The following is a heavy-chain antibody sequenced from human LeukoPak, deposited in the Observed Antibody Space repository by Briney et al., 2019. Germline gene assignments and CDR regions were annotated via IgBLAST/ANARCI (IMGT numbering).Heavy chain of an antibody. CDR1: GGSFSGYY. CDR3: ARGGIAAAGYY. V-gene: IGHV4-34*01. CDR2: INHSGST. Sequence: SETLSLTCAVYGGSFSGYYWSWIRQPPGKGLEWIGEINHSGSTNYNPSLKCRVTISVDTSKNQFSLKLSSVTAADTAVYYCARGGIAAAGYYWGQGTLVTVSS. D-gene: IGHD6-13*01. J-gene: IGHJ4*02.